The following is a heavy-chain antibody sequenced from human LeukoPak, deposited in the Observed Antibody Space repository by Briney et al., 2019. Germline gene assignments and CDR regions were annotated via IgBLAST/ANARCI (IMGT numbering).Heavy chain of an antibody. J-gene: IGHJ4*02. CDR1: GGTFATYS. CDR3: ARAGQISTGAYFDY. CDR2: IIPVLDKT. D-gene: IGHD3-10*01. Sequence: ASVKVSCKASGGTFATYSYSWVRQAPGQGPEWMGRIIPVLDKTNYAQKFQGRVTITADKTTNTAYMDLGSLRSEDTAVYYCARAGQISTGAYFDYWGQGTLVTVSS. V-gene: IGHV1-69*08.